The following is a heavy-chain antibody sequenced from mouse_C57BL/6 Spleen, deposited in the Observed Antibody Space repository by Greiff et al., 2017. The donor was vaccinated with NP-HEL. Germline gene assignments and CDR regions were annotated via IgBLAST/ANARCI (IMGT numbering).Heavy chain of an antibody. Sequence: EVMLVESGGGLVKPGGSLKLSCAASGFTFSDYGMHWVRQAPEKGLEWVAYISSGSSTIYYADTVKGRFTISRDNAKNTLFLQMTSLRSEDTAMYYCARRPRDAMDYWGQGTSVTVSS. D-gene: IGHD3-1*01. CDR3: ARRPRDAMDY. CDR2: ISSGSSTI. J-gene: IGHJ4*01. CDR1: GFTFSDYG. V-gene: IGHV5-17*01.